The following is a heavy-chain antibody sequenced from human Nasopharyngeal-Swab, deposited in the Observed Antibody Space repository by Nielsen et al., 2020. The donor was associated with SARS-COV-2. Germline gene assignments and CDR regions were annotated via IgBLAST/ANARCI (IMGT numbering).Heavy chain of an antibody. CDR1: GFTLSTYT. CDR2: IAGSGSTV. D-gene: IGHD5-12*01. J-gene: IGHJ6*02. Sequence: GESLKISCAASGFTLSTYTFNWVRQAPGKGLEWVSFIAGSGSTVYRDSVKGRFTVSRDNARNLVYLQMNSLRDEDTAVYYCARGAYITTITFRYGMDVWGQGTTVTVSS. CDR3: ARGAYITTITFRYGMDV. V-gene: IGHV3-48*02.